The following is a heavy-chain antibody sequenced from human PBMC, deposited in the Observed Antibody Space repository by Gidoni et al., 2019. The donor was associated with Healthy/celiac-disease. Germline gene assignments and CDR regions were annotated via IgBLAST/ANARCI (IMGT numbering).Heavy chain of an antibody. Sequence: QVQLVESGGGVVQPGRSLRLSCAASGFTFSSYGMHWVRQAPGKGLEWVAVISYDGSNKYYADSVKGRFTISRDNSKNTLYLQMNSLRAEDTAVYYCASGHCSGGSCYSHYFDYWGQGTLVTVSS. D-gene: IGHD2-15*01. CDR1: GFTFSSYG. J-gene: IGHJ4*02. CDR2: ISYDGSNK. CDR3: ASGHCSGGSCYSHYFDY. V-gene: IGHV3-30*03.